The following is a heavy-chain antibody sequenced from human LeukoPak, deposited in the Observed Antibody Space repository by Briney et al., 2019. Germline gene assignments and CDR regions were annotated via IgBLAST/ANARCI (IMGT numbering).Heavy chain of an antibody. Sequence: SVKVSCKASGGTFSSYAISWVRQAPGQGLEWMGGIIPIFDTANNAQKFQGRVTITADKSTSTAYMELSSLRSEETAVYYCARAEYSSGWYYFDYWGQGTLVTVSS. CDR2: IIPIFDTA. V-gene: IGHV1-69*06. J-gene: IGHJ4*02. CDR1: GGTFSSYA. D-gene: IGHD6-19*01. CDR3: ARAEYSSGWYYFDY.